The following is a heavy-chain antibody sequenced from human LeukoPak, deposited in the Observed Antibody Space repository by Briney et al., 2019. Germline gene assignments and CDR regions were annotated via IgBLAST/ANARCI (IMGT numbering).Heavy chain of an antibody. J-gene: IGHJ4*02. D-gene: IGHD5-24*01. CDR3: TRVGYIDEGIDY. V-gene: IGHV3-7*04. CDR1: EFPFSSYW. CDR2: IKQDGSKK. Sequence: PGGSLRLSCVASEFPFSSYWMTWVRQAPGKGLEWVANIKQDGSKKSYVDSVEGRFTISRDNAKNSLYLQMNSLRAEDTAIYYCTRVGYIDEGIDYWGQGTLVTVSS.